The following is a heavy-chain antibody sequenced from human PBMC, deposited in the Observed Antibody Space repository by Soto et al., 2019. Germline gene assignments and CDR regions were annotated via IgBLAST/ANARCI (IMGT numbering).Heavy chain of an antibody. J-gene: IGHJ4*02. Sequence: QVQLVQSGAEVKRPGASVTVSCKASGYTFTNYFMNWVRQAPGQGLEWMGRINPSNGGTSCAQRFQGRITMAKDKSTSTVYMELSSLGSEDKALYFCARATAVADPFDYWGQGTLVTVSS. CDR2: INPSNGGT. V-gene: IGHV1-46*01. CDR1: GYTFTNYF. D-gene: IGHD6-19*01. CDR3: ARATAVADPFDY.